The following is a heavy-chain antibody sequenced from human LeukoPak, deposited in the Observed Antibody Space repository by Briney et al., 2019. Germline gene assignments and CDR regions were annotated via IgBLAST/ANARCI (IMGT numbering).Heavy chain of an antibody. CDR3: AREGSGYSFDY. J-gene: IGHJ4*02. CDR1: GFTFSSYA. CDR2: IYSGGST. D-gene: IGHD5-12*01. V-gene: IGHV3-66*01. Sequence: GGSLRLSCAASGFTFSSYAMSWVRQAPGKRLEWVSVIYSGGSTYYADSVKGRFTISRDNSKNTLYLQMNSLRAEDTAVYYCAREGSGYSFDYWGQGTLVTVSS.